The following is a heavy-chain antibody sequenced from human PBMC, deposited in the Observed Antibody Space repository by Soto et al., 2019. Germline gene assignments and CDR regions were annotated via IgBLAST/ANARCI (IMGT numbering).Heavy chain of an antibody. CDR2: IIPILGIA. CDR1: GGTFSSYT. Sequence: QVQLVQSGAEVKKPGSSVKVSCKASGGTFSSYTISWVRQAPGQGLEWMGRIIPILGIANYAQKFQGRVTITPDKSTITAYMELRSLICEETAVYDCARESCTSELSLPDYWGQGTLVNVSS. CDR3: ARESCTSELSLPDY. J-gene: IGHJ4*02. D-gene: IGHD2-8*01. V-gene: IGHV1-69*08.